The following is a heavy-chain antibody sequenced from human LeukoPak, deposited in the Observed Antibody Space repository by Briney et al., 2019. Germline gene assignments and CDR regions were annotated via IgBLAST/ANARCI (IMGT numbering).Heavy chain of an antibody. J-gene: IGHJ6*02. V-gene: IGHV3-21*01. CDR2: ISSSSSYI. CDR1: GFTFSSYS. Sequence: GGSLRLSCAASGFTFSSYSMNWVRQAPGKGLEWVSSISSSSSYIYYADSVKGRFTISRDNAKNSLYLQMNSLRAEDTAVYYCARDVALDYYDSSSYYYYYGMDVWGQGTTVTVSS. D-gene: IGHD3-22*01. CDR3: ARDVALDYYDSSSYYYYYGMDV.